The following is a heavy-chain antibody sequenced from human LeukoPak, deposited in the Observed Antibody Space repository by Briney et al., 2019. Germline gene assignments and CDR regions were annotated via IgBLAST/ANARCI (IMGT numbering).Heavy chain of an antibody. V-gene: IGHV1-3*01. Sequence: GASVKVSCKGSGYTFTNYAVHWVRQAPGQRLEWMGWINAGNGNTKYSQKFQGRVTITRDTSASTAYMELSSLRSEDTAVYYCARGRVGATTSFDYWGQGTLVTVSS. CDR3: ARGRVGATTSFDY. D-gene: IGHD1-26*01. CDR1: GYTFTNYA. J-gene: IGHJ4*02. CDR2: INAGNGNT.